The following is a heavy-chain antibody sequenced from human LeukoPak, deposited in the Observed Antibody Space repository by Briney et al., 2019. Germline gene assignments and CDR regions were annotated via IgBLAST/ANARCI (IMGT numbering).Heavy chain of an antibody. V-gene: IGHV3-7*01. Sequence: GGSLRLSCAASGFTLRSYWMTWVRQAPGKGLEWVANIKQDGSEIHYVDSVKGRFTISRDNAKNTLYLQMNSLRAEDTAVYYCARDYGRSRDYGMDVWGQGTTVTVSS. CDR1: GFTLRSYW. CDR2: IKQDGSEI. CDR3: ARDYGRSRDYGMDV. J-gene: IGHJ6*02. D-gene: IGHD3-10*01.